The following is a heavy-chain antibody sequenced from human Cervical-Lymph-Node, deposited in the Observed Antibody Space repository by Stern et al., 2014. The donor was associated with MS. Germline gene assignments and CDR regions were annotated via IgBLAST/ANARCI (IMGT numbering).Heavy chain of an antibody. J-gene: IGHJ4*02. V-gene: IGHV4-61*02. CDR1: GGSISSGSYY. Sequence: VQLVESGPGLVKPSQTLSLTCTVSGGSISSGSYYWSWIRQPAGKGLEWIGRIYTSGTTNYTPSLKGRVTISVDTSKTQFPLKLSSVTAADTAVYYCARDREIMDYWGQGTLVTVSS. D-gene: IGHD5-24*01. CDR3: ARDREIMDY. CDR2: IYTSGTT.